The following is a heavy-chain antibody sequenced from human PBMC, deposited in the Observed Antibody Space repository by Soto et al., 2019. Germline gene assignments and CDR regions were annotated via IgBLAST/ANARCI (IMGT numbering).Heavy chain of an antibody. CDR1: GDSISSGNYY. J-gene: IGHJ6*02. Sequence: QVQLQESGPGLVKHSQTLSLSCTLSGDSISSGNYYWGWIRHSPGKGLEWIAYVNYSGSTYWNQSLRGRITMSVDTWKNQFSLKLRSVTAADTAVYYCARVPPGSGTYFNYYYVMDVWGQGTTVTVSS. D-gene: IGHD3-10*01. CDR2: VNYSGST. V-gene: IGHV4-30-4*01. CDR3: ARVPPGSGTYFNYYYVMDV.